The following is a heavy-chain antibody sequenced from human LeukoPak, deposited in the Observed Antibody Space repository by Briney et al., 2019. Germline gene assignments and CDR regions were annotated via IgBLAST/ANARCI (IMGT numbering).Heavy chain of an antibody. Sequence: ASVKVSCKASGGTFSSYAISWVRQAPGQGLEWMGWINPNSGGTNYAQKFQGRVTMTRDTSISTAYMELSRLRSDDTAVYYCARQGLYYYDSSGYYPFDYWGQGTLVTVSS. D-gene: IGHD3-22*01. J-gene: IGHJ4*02. CDR3: ARQGLYYYDSSGYYPFDY. CDR2: INPNSGGT. V-gene: IGHV1-2*02. CDR1: GGTFSSYA.